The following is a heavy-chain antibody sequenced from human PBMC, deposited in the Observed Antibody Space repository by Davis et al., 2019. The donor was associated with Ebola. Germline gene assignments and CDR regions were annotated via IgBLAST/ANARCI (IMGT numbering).Heavy chain of an antibody. CDR2: MNPNSGNT. J-gene: IGHJ4*02. V-gene: IGHV1-8*02. D-gene: IGHD5-18*01. CDR3: ARERNSLGSDF. Sequence: AASVKVSCKASGYSFTNYAIHWVRQAPGQRLEWMGWMNPNSGNTGYAQKFQGRVTMTRDTSRTTAYMELSSLTSEDTAVYFCARERNSLGSDFWGQGTLISVSS. CDR1: GYSFTNYA.